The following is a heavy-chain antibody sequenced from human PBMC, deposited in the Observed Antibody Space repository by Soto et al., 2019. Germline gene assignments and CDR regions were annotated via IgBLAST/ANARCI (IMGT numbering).Heavy chain of an antibody. V-gene: IGHV4-30-4*01. CDR3: ARGELDYDSSGYLRGGYYYGMDV. D-gene: IGHD3-22*01. CDR1: GGSISSGDYY. Sequence: PSETLSLTCTVSGGSISSGDYYWSWIRQPPGKGLEWIGYIYYSGSTYYNPSLKSRVTISVDTSKNQFSLKLSSVTAADTAVYYCARGELDYDSSGYLRGGYYYGMDVWGQGTTVTVSS. CDR2: IYYSGST. J-gene: IGHJ6*02.